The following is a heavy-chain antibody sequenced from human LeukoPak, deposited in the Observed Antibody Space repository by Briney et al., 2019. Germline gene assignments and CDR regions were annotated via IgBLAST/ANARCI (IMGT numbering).Heavy chain of an antibody. J-gene: IGHJ4*02. CDR2: SRNKANSYTT. Sequence: GGSLRLSCAASGFTFSDHCMDWVRQAPGKGLEWVGRSRNKANSYTTEYAASVKGRFTISRDDSKNSVHLQMNSLKTEDTAVYYCARGDSRDYWGQGTLVTVSS. D-gene: IGHD3-22*01. CDR3: ARGDSRDY. CDR1: GFTFSDHC. V-gene: IGHV3-72*01.